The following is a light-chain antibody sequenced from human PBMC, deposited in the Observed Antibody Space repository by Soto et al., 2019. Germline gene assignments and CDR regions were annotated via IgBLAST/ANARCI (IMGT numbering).Light chain of an antibody. V-gene: IGLV1-47*01. CDR2: RNN. Sequence: HSALTQPPSASATLWHRVTISVSGTTSTCGRHYAYWSPQLPGKAPKRLTYRNNQRPSGVPDRFSGSKSGTSASLAISGLRSDDEADYFCATWDDSLNGFYVFGTGTKVTVL. CDR1: TSTCGRHY. CDR3: ATWDDSLNGFYV. J-gene: IGLJ1*01.